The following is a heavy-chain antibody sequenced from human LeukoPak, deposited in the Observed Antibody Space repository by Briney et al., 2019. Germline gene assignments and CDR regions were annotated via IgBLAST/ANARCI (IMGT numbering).Heavy chain of an antibody. Sequence: PGGSLRLSCAASGFIFSNYYLNWVRQAPGKGLEWVSCIHGSASYNYYADSVKGRFTVSRDSAKNSLYLEMSSLRVEDTAVYYCARALTRDALDLWGQGTMVTVSS. CDR2: IHGSASYN. CDR3: ARALTRDALDL. V-gene: IGHV3-21*06. CDR1: GFIFSNYY. J-gene: IGHJ3*01.